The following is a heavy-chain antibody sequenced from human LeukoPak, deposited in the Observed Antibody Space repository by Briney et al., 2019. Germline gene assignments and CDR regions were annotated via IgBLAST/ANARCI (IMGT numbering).Heavy chain of an antibody. Sequence: GGSLRLSCAASGFTFSDYYMSWIRQAPGKGLEWVSYISSSGSTIYYTDSVKGRFTISRDNAKNSLYLQMNSLRAEDTAAYYCAHTGAVAVDDAFDIWGQGTMVTVSS. J-gene: IGHJ3*02. V-gene: IGHV3-11*01. CDR1: GFTFSDYY. D-gene: IGHD6-19*01. CDR3: AHTGAVAVDDAFDI. CDR2: ISSSGSTI.